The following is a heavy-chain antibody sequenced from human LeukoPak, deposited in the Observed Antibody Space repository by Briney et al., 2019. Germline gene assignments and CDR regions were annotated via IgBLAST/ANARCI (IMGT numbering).Heavy chain of an antibody. D-gene: IGHD3-9*01. CDR2: ISGSGGST. J-gene: IGHJ4*02. Sequence: GGSLRLSCAASGFTFSTYSMSWVRQAPGKGLEWVSAISGSGGSTYYADSVKGRFTISRDNSKNTLYLQMNSLRAEDTAVYYCAKTMTGRRTFDYWGQGTLVTVSS. CDR3: AKTMTGRRTFDY. CDR1: GFTFSTYS. V-gene: IGHV3-23*01.